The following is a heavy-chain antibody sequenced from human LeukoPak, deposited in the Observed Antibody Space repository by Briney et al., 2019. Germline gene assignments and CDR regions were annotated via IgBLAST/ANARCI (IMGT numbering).Heavy chain of an antibody. Sequence: PGGSLRLSCAASGFTFSSYAMHWVRQAPGKGLEWVAVISYDGSNKYYADSVKGRFTISRDNSKNTLYLQMNSPRAEDTAVYYCARDRRPGVGELLVYYWGQGTLVTVSS. V-gene: IGHV3-30-3*01. CDR2: ISYDGSNK. D-gene: IGHD2-21*02. CDR3: ARDRRPGVGELLVYY. CDR1: GFTFSSYA. J-gene: IGHJ4*02.